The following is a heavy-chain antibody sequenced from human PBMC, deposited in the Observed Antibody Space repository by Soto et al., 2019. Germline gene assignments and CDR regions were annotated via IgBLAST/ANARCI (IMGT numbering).Heavy chain of an antibody. V-gene: IGHV4-4*02. J-gene: IGHJ3*02. CDR1: GGSISSINW. Sequence: SETLSLTCAVSGGSISSINWWSWVRQPPGKGLEWIGEIHHRGSINYSPSLSSRLTISVDKSKNQFSLNLSSVTAADTAVYYCARVTESDAFDIWGQGTMVTVSS. CDR3: ARVTESDAFDI. CDR2: IHHRGSI.